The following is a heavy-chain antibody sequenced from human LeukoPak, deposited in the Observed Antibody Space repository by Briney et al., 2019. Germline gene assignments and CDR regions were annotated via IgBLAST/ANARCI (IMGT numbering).Heavy chain of an antibody. Sequence: GGSLRLSCAASGFTFYDYAMHWVRQAPGKGLEWVSTISWNSGDIYYADYVKGRFTNSRDNAKNSLYLQMNSLRAEDTALYYCAKNIPSGEYAFDIWGQGTMVTVSS. CDR2: ISWNSGDI. CDR3: AKNIPSGEYAFDI. D-gene: IGHD3-10*01. V-gene: IGHV3-9*01. CDR1: GFTFYDYA. J-gene: IGHJ3*02.